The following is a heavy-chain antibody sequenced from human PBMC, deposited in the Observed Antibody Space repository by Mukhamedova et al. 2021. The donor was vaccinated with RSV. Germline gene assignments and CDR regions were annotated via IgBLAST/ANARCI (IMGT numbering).Heavy chain of an antibody. CDR3: ASHDDYDY. CDR2: ISGSGGST. Sequence: GKGLEWVSAISGSGGSTYYADSVKGRFTISRDSSKNTLYLQMNSLRAEDTAVYYCASHDDYDYWGQGTLVTVSS. D-gene: IGHD4-17*01. V-gene: IGHV3-23*01. J-gene: IGHJ4*02.